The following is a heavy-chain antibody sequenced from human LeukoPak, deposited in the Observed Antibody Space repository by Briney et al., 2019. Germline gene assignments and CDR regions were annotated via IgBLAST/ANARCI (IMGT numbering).Heavy chain of an antibody. CDR3: ARDRWNPLLDGGNWFDP. CDR2: IYYNGST. J-gene: IGHJ5*02. V-gene: IGHV4-59*01. D-gene: IGHD4-23*01. Sequence: SETLSLTCTVSGGSISSYSWSWLRQPPRKGLEWIGNIYYNGSTKYNSSLKSRLTISVDTSKNQFSLKLSSMTAADTAVYYCARDRWNPLLDGGNWFDPWGQGTLVTVSS. CDR1: GGSISSYS.